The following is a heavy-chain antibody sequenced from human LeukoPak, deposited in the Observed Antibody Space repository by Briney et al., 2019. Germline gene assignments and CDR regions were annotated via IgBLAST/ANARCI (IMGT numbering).Heavy chain of an antibody. D-gene: IGHD3-10*02. J-gene: IGHJ6*04. CDR2: ISGSGGTI. CDR1: GFTFSGYG. Sequence: GGSLRLSCAASGFTFSGYGMSWVRQAPGKGLEWVSAISGSGGTIYYADSVKGRFTISRDNAKNSLYLQMNSLRAEDTAVYYCAELGITMIGGVWGKGTTVTISS. V-gene: IGHV3-23*01. CDR3: AELGITMIGGV.